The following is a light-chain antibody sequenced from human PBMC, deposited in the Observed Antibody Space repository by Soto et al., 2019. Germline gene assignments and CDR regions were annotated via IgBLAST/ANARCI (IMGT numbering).Light chain of an antibody. CDR3: AAWDDSLKGYV. CDR2: YDN. Sequence: QAVVTQPPSASGTPGQRITISCSGSSSNIGSHSVNWYQQLPGTAPKLLIYYDNLLSSGVSDRFSGSKSGTSASLAISGLQSEDEADYYCAAWDDSLKGYVFGTGTKLTVL. J-gene: IGLJ1*01. V-gene: IGLV1-44*01. CDR1: SSNIGSHS.